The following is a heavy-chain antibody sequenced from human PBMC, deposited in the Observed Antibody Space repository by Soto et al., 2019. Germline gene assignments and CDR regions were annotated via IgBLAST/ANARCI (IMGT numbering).Heavy chain of an antibody. CDR3: VRPYSGISPPWFDP. CDR2: IIPILGIA. V-gene: IGHV1-69*02. Sequence: QVQLVQSGAEVKKPGSSVKVSCKASGGTFSSYTISWVXXXXXXXXXWMGRIIPILGIANYAQKFQGRVTITADKSTSTAYMELSSLRSEDTAVYYCVRPYSGISPPWFDPWGQGTLVTVSS. D-gene: IGHD1-26*01. J-gene: IGHJ5*02. CDR1: GGTFSSYT.